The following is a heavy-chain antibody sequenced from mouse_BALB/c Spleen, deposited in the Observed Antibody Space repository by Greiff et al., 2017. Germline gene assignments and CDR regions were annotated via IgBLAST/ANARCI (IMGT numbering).Heavy chain of an antibody. Sequence: EVQLQQSGAELVKPGASVKLSCTASGFNIKDTYMHWVKQRPEQGLEWIGRIDPANGNTKYDPKFQGKATITADTSSNTAYLQLSSLTSEDTAVYYCASLLSYYYAMDDWGQGTSVTVSS. CDR1: GFNIKDTY. J-gene: IGHJ4*01. D-gene: IGHD6-5*01. CDR3: ASLLSYYYAMDD. V-gene: IGHV14-3*02. CDR2: IDPANGNT.